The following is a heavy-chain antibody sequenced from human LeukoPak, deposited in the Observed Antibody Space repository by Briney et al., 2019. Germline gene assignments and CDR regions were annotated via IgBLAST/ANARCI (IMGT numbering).Heavy chain of an antibody. D-gene: IGHD2-15*01. J-gene: IGHJ5*02. Sequence: GGSLRLSCAASGFTLSNFWMHWVRQAPGKGLVWVSRINTDGSSTSHADSVKGRFTISRDNTKNMVYLQMNSLRAEDTAVYYCARGPWGSGNWFDPWGQGTLVIVSS. CDR2: INTDGSST. V-gene: IGHV3-74*01. CDR1: GFTLSNFW. CDR3: ARGPWGSGNWFDP.